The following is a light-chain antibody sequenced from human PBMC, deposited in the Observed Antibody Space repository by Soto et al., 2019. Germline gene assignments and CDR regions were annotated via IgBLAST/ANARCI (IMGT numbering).Light chain of an antibody. Sequence: QSALTQPPSASGSPGQSVTISCTGTSIDVGGYNYVSWYQQHPGKAPKFIIYEVTKRPSGVPDRFSGSKSGNTASLTVSGLQTEDEANYYCSSYAGSNNPVVFGGGTKLTVL. CDR2: EVT. CDR1: SIDVGGYNY. V-gene: IGLV2-8*01. CDR3: SSYAGSNNPVV. J-gene: IGLJ2*01.